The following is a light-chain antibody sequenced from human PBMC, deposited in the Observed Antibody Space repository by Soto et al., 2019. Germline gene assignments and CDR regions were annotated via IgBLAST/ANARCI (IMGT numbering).Light chain of an antibody. V-gene: IGKV1-5*03. CDR2: KAS. CDR1: QTISSW. J-gene: IGKJ1*01. Sequence: DIQMTQSPSTLSGSVGDRVTINCRASQTISSWLAWYQQKPGKAPKLLIYKASTLTSGVPSRFSGSGSGTEFTLTISSLQPDDFATYCCKQYNSYWTFGQGTKVDI. CDR3: KQYNSYWT.